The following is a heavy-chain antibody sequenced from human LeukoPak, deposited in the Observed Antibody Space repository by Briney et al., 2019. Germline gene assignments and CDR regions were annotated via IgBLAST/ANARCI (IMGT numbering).Heavy chain of an antibody. Sequence: GGSLRLSCAASGFTFSSYSMNWARQAPGKGLEWVSSISSSSSYIYYADSVKGRFTISRDNAKNSLYLQMNSLRAEDTAVCYCAREPIVGATNDYWGQGTLVTVSS. D-gene: IGHD1-26*01. CDR1: GFTFSSYS. CDR2: ISSSSSYI. J-gene: IGHJ4*02. V-gene: IGHV3-21*01. CDR3: AREPIVGATNDY.